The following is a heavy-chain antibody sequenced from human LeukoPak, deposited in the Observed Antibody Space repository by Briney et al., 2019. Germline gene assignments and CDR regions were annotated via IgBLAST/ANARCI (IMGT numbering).Heavy chain of an antibody. CDR1: GFTFSTYA. V-gene: IGHV3-23*01. CDR3: ARDLYQWYFDY. CDR2: ISGSDGST. J-gene: IGHJ4*02. Sequence: GGSLRLSCAASGFTFSTYAMTWVRQAPGKGLEWVSGISGSDGSTYYADSVRGRFTISRDNSKNTLYLQMNSLRADDTAVYYCARDLYQWYFDYWGQGTLVTVSS. D-gene: IGHD6-19*01.